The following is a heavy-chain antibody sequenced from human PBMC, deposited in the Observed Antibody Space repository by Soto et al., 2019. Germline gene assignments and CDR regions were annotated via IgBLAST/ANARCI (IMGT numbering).Heavy chain of an antibody. Sequence: SETLSLTCTVSGGSVSSGSYYWTWIRQPPGKGLEWIGYIYYSGSTHYNPSLKSRVAISVDTSKNQFSLKLSSVTAADTAVYYCARDYVTGDRFDYWGQGTLVTVSS. CDR3: ARDYVTGDRFDY. J-gene: IGHJ4*02. CDR1: GGSVSSGSYY. D-gene: IGHD7-27*01. V-gene: IGHV4-61*01. CDR2: IYYSGST.